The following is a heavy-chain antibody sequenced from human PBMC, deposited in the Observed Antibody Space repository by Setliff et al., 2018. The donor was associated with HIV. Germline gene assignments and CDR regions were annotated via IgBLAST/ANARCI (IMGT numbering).Heavy chain of an antibody. CDR3: ARGYSSGWSDY. J-gene: IGHJ4*02. D-gene: IGHD6-19*01. V-gene: IGHV7-4-1*02. CDR2: INTDTGRT. Sequence: ASVKVSCKASGYTFTSSAMSWVRQVPGQGLEWMGWINTDTGRTTYAQGFTGRFVFSLDTSVSTAYLQISSLKAEDTAVYFCARGYSSGWSDYWGQGALVTVSS. CDR1: GYTFTSSA.